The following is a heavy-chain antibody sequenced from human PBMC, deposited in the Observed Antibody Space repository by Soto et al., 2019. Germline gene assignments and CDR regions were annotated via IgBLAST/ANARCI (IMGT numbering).Heavy chain of an antibody. CDR2: IKQDGSEK. Sequence: GGSLRLSCAASGFTFSSYWMSWVRQAPGKGLEWVANIKQDGSEKYYVDSVKGRFTISRDNAKNSLYLQMNSLRAEDTAVYYCARGITIFGVVIPAYYYYYMDVWGKGTTVTVSS. D-gene: IGHD3-3*01. CDR3: ARGITIFGVVIPAYYYYYMDV. J-gene: IGHJ6*03. V-gene: IGHV3-7*01. CDR1: GFTFSSYW.